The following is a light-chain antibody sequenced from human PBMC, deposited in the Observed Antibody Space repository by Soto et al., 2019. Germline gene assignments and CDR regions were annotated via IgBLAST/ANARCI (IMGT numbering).Light chain of an antibody. Sequence: DIQMTQSPSSLSASVGDRVTITCRASQSVNTYLHWYQQKAGQAPKLLIYAASNLQSGVPSRFSGRGSGTDFTLTVESLQPEDFATYYCQQGYSNPWTFVQGTKVDIK. CDR2: AAS. J-gene: IGKJ1*01. CDR3: QQGYSNPWT. V-gene: IGKV1-39*01. CDR1: QSVNTY.